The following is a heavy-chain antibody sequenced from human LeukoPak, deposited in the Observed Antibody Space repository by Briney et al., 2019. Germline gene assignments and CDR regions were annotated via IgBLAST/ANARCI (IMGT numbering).Heavy chain of an antibody. J-gene: IGHJ3*02. Sequence: GASVKVSCKASGGTFSSYAISWVRQAPGQGLEWMGGIIPIFGTANYAQKFQGRVTITADESTSTAYMELSSLRSEDTAAYYCARDMSSYSSGDDAFDIWGQGTMVTVSS. V-gene: IGHV1-69*13. CDR2: IIPIFGTA. D-gene: IGHD6-19*01. CDR1: GGTFSSYA. CDR3: ARDMSSYSSGDDAFDI.